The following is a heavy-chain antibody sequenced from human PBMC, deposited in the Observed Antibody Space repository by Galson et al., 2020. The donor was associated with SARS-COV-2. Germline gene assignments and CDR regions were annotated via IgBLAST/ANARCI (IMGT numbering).Heavy chain of an antibody. J-gene: IGHJ6*03. D-gene: IGHD1-26*01. CDR1: GFTFSSYG. CDR2: IWYDGSNK. CDR3: ARDLVGAYYYMDV. V-gene: IGHV3-33*01. Sequence: GGSLRLSCAASGFTFSSYGMHWVRQAPGKGLEWVAVIWYDGSNKYYADSVKGRFTISRDNSKNTLYLQMNSLGAEDTAVYYCARDLVGAYYYMDVWGKGTTVTVSS.